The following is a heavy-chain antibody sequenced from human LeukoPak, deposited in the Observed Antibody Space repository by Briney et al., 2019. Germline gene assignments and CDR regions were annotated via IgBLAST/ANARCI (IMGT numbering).Heavy chain of an antibody. D-gene: IGHD3-9*01. CDR3: ARVGWLSPPFDY. J-gene: IGHJ4*02. CDR1: GFTFSSYW. Sequence: GGSLRLSCAASGFTFSSYWMHWVRHAPGKGLVWVSRINSDGSSTNYADSVKGRFTISRDNAKNTLYLQMNSLRAEDTAVYYCARVGWLSPPFDYWGQGTLVTVSS. V-gene: IGHV3-74*01. CDR2: INSDGSST.